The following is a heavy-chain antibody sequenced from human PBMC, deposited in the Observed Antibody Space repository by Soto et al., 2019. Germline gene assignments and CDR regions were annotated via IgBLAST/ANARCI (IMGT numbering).Heavy chain of an antibody. D-gene: IGHD3-22*01. Sequence: SVKVSCKASGGTFSSYSISWVRQAPGQGLEWMGGIIPIFGTANYAQKFQGRVTITADESTSTAYMELSSLRSEDTAVYYCARPLNSSGYYYYYYYGMDVWGQGTTVTVSS. CDR2: IIPIFGTA. CDR3: ARPLNSSGYYYYYYYGMDV. J-gene: IGHJ6*02. V-gene: IGHV1-69*13. CDR1: GGTFSSYS.